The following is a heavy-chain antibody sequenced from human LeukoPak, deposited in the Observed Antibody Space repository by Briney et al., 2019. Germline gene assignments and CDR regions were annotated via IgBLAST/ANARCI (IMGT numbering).Heavy chain of an antibody. CDR2: IYYSGST. CDR3: ARQKVVLWFGEPRYYFDY. Sequence: NPSETLSLTCTVSGGSISSSSYYWGWIRQPPGKGLEWIGYIYYSGSTNYNPSLKSRVTISVDTSKNQFSLKLSSVTAADTAVYYCARQKVVLWFGEPRYYFDYWGQGTLVTVSS. D-gene: IGHD3-10*01. V-gene: IGHV4-61*05. J-gene: IGHJ4*02. CDR1: GGSISSSSYY.